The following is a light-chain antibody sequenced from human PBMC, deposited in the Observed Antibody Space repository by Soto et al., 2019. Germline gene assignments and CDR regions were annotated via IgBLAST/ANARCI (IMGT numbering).Light chain of an antibody. V-gene: IGLV2-14*01. CDR2: DVS. J-gene: IGLJ2*01. Sequence: QSVLTQPASVSGSPGQSITISCTGTSSDVGGYNYVSWYQQHPGKAPKHMIYDVSNRPSGVSNRFSGSKSGNTASLTISGRQAEDEADYYCSSYLSSSTYVVFGGGTKLTVL. CDR1: SSDVGGYNY. CDR3: SSYLSSSTYVV.